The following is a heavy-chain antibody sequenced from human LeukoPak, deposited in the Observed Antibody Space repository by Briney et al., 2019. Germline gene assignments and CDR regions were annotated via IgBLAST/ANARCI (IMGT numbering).Heavy chain of an antibody. CDR1: GFTFSSYA. D-gene: IGHD3-9*01. J-gene: IGHJ4*02. Sequence: GGSLRLSCAASGFTFSSYAMSWVRQAPGKGLEWVSAISGSGGSTYYADSVKGRFTISRDNFKNTLYLQMNSLRAEDTAVYYCAKGAYYDILTGYYYFDYWGQGTLVTVSS. CDR2: ISGSGGST. CDR3: AKGAYYDILTGYYYFDY. V-gene: IGHV3-23*01.